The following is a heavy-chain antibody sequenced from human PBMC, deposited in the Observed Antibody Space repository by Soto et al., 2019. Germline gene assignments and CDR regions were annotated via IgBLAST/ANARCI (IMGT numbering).Heavy chain of an antibody. CDR1: GLTFGSRA. V-gene: IGHV3-23*01. CDR2: ITDTGGDA. CDR3: TRGPPGGYGMDV. D-gene: IGHD3-16*01. Sequence: PGGSLRLSCVASGLTFGSRAMSWVRQAPGEGLQWVSTITDTGGDAKYADSVRGRFVISRDNSKNSLYLQMEGLRVEDTAVYYCTRGPPGGYGMDVWGQGTTVTVSS. J-gene: IGHJ6*02.